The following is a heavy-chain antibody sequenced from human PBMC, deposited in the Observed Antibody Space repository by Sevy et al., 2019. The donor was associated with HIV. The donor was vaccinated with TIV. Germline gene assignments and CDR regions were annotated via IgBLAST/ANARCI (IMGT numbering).Heavy chain of an antibody. CDR2: VFSDGDNK. CDR3: GRESPRLGGPYLDY. V-gene: IGHV3-30-3*01. CDR1: GFTFSNYR. D-gene: IGHD7-27*01. J-gene: IGHJ4*02. Sequence: GGSLRLSCAASGFTFSNYRMHWVRQVPGEGLEWVAIVFSDGDNKYYADSVKGRFIISRDNSKNSLYLQMNRLVADDTAVYYCGRESPRLGGPYLDYWGQGMLVTVSS.